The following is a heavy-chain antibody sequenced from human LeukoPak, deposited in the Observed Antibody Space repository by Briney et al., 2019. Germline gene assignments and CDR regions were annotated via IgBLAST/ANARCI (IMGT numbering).Heavy chain of an antibody. CDR3: AKKHVPVTGPGYFDY. CDR2: INSDGSST. Sequence: GGSLRLSCAASGFTFSSYWMHWVRQAPGKGLVWVSRINSDGSSTSYADSVKGRFTISRDNAKNTLYLQMNSLTVEDTAVYYCAKKHVPVTGPGYFDYWGQGILLTVSS. D-gene: IGHD2-21*02. V-gene: IGHV3-74*01. J-gene: IGHJ4*02. CDR1: GFTFSSYW.